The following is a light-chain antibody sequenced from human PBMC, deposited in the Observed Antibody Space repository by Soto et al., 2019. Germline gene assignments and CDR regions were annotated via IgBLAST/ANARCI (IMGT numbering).Light chain of an antibody. CDR1: QGISSH. V-gene: IGKV1-9*01. CDR2: AAS. Sequence: IQLTQSPSSLSASVGDRVTITCRASQGISSHLAWYQRKPGKAPKVLIYAASTLQSGVPSRFSGSGSGTDFTLTISSLEPEDFAVYYCQHRSNWPLTFGGGTKVDIK. CDR3: QHRSNWPLT. J-gene: IGKJ4*01.